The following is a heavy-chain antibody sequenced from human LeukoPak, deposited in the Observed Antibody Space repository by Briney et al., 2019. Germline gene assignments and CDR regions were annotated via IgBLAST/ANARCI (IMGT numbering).Heavy chain of an antibody. Sequence: GGSLRLSCAASGFTFSSYWMHWVRQAPGKGLVWVSRINSDGSSTSYADSVKGRFTIFRDNAKNTLYLQMNSLRAEDTAVYYCARVGDCSGGSCQPVDYWGQGTLVTVSS. V-gene: IGHV3-74*01. CDR3: ARVGDCSGGSCQPVDY. CDR2: INSDGSST. D-gene: IGHD2-15*01. CDR1: GFTFSSYW. J-gene: IGHJ4*02.